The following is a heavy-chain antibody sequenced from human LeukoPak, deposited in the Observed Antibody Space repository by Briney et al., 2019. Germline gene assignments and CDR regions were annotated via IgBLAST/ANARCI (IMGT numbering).Heavy chain of an antibody. CDR1: GFTFSSYS. D-gene: IGHD3-3*01. Sequence: GGSLRLSCAASGFTFSSYSMNWVRQAPGKGPEWVSYIYARSGITYYADSVQGRFTISRDNAKESVFLQMNSLRADDTAVYYCARTYDFGRGPPGDAFDNWGPGTLVIVSS. CDR2: IYARSGIT. V-gene: IGHV3-48*01. CDR3: ARTYDFGRGPPGDAFDN. J-gene: IGHJ3*02.